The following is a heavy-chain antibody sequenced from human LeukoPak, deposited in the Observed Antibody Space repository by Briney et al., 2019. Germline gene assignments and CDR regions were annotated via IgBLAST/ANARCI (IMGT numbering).Heavy chain of an antibody. CDR1: GFTVSDNY. V-gene: IGHV3-11*01. D-gene: IGHD6-19*01. J-gene: IGHJ4*02. CDR2: ISSSGSTI. Sequence: SGGSLRLSCAASGFTVSDNYMSWIRQAPGKGLEWVSYISSSGSTIYYADSVKGRFTISRDNAKNSLYLQMNSLRAEDTAVYYCARGFYPQIAVAGIDYWGQGTLVTVSS. CDR3: ARGFYPQIAVAGIDY.